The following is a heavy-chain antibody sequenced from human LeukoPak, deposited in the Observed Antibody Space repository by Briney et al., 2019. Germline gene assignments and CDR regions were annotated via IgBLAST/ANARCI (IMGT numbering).Heavy chain of an antibody. CDR3: ARGRTSRITVVRGVSRAGYFDY. V-gene: IGHV4-34*01. Sequence: SETLSLTCAVYGGSFSTYYWNWIRQSPGTGLEWIGEVSHSGSTNYNPSLKSRVTILLDTSKKQFSLKLSSVTAADTAVYYCARGRTSRITVVRGVSRAGYFDYWGQGAPVTVSS. D-gene: IGHD3-10*01. CDR1: GGSFSTYY. CDR2: VSHSGST. J-gene: IGHJ4*02.